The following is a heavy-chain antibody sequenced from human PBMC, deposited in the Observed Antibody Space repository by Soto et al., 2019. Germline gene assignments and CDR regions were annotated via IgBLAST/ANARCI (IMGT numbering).Heavy chain of an antibody. J-gene: IGHJ4*02. CDR1: GGTFSSYA. Sequence: QVQLVQSGAEVKKPGSSVKVSCKASGGTFSSYAISWVRQSPGQGLEWMGGIIPIFGTANYAQKFQGRVTITADESTRTAYMELSSLRSEDTAVYYWARGGSPIAMAGPFEYWGQGTLVTVSS. CDR3: ARGGSPIAMAGPFEY. V-gene: IGHV1-69*01. D-gene: IGHD6-19*01. CDR2: IIPIFGTA.